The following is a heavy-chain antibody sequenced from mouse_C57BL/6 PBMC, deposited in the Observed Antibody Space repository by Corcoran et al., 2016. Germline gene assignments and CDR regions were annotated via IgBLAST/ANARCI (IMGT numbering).Heavy chain of an antibody. CDR1: GYSFTSYY. CDR3: ARCSTMITGYAMDY. D-gene: IGHD2-4*01. CDR2: IYPGSGNT. V-gene: IGHV1-66*01. J-gene: IGHJ4*01. Sequence: QVQLQQSGPELVKPGASVKISCKASGYSFTSYYIHWVKQRPGQGLEWIGWIYPGSGNTKYNEKFKGKATLTADTSSSTAYMQLSSLTSEDSAVYYCARCSTMITGYAMDYWGQGTSVTVSS.